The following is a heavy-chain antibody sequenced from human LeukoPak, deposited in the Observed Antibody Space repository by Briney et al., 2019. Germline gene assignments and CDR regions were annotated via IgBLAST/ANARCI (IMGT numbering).Heavy chain of an antibody. CDR3: ATSLVELGTRDYWYFDL. D-gene: IGHD7-27*01. CDR1: GYTLTELS. Sequence: ASVKVSCKVSGYTLTELSMHWVRQAPGKGLEWMGGFDSEDGKTMHAQKFQGRVTMTEDTSTDTAYMELSSLRSEDTAVYHCATSLVELGTRDYWYFDLWGRGTLVTVSS. V-gene: IGHV1-24*01. J-gene: IGHJ2*01. CDR2: FDSEDGKT.